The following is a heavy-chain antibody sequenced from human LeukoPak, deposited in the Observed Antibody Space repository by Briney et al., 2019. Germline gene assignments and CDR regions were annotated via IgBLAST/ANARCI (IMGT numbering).Heavy chain of an antibody. CDR3: ARGHRTYDCVWGSYRPPHYFDY. D-gene: IGHD3-16*02. J-gene: IGHJ4*02. CDR2: INHSGST. CDR1: GGSFSGYY. V-gene: IGHV4-34*01. Sequence: SETLSLTCAVYGGSFSGYYWSWIRQPPGKGLEWIGEINHSGSTNYNPSLKSRVTISVDTSKNQFSLKLSSVTAADTAVYYCARGHRTYDCVWGSYRPPHYFDYWGQGTLVTVSS.